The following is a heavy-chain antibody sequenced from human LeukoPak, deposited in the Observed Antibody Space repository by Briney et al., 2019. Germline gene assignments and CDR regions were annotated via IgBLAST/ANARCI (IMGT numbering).Heavy chain of an antibody. J-gene: IGHJ4*02. CDR1: GGSFSGYY. Sequence: PSETLSLTCAVYGGSFSGYYWSWIRQPPGKGLEWIGEINHSGSTNYNPSLKSRVTISVDTSKNQISLKLSSVTAADTAVYYCARGGHSSSWYRGGVDYWGQGTLVTVSS. V-gene: IGHV4-34*01. CDR2: INHSGST. CDR3: ARGGHSSSWYRGGVDY. D-gene: IGHD6-13*01.